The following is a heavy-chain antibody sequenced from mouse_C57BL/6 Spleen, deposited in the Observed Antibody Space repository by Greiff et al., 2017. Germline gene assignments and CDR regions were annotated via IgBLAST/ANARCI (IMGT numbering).Heavy chain of an antibody. J-gene: IGHJ3*01. CDR2: IDPSDGYT. D-gene: IGHD2-2*01. CDR1: GYTFTSYW. CDR3: ARGDCDGYAWFAY. Sequence: QVQLQQPGAELVKPGASVKLSCKASGYTFTSYWMQWVKQRPGQGLEWIGGIDPSDGYTNYNQKFKGKATLTVDTSSSTAYMQLSSLTSEDAAVYYCARGDCDGYAWFAYWGQGTLVTVSA. V-gene: IGHV1-50*01.